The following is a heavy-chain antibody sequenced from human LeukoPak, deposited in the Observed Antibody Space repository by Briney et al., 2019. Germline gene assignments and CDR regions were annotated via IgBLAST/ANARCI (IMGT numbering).Heavy chain of an antibody. CDR3: ARVIGTTGPYYYGMDV. J-gene: IGHJ6*02. CDR1: GGTFSSYA. Sequence: GASVKVSCKAYGGTFSSYAISWVRQAPGQGLEWMGRIIPILGIANYAQKFQGRVTITADKSTSTAYMELSSLRSEDTAVYYCARVIGTTGPYYYGMDVWGQGTTVTVSS. D-gene: IGHD1-1*01. V-gene: IGHV1-69*04. CDR2: IIPILGIA.